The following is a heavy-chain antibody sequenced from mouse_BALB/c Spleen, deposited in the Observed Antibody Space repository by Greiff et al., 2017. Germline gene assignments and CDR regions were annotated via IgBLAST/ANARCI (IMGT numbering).Heavy chain of an antibody. CDR1: GYTFTSYW. Sequence: QVHVKQSGAELVKPGASVKLSCKTSGYTFTSYWIQWVKQRPGQGLGWIGEIFPGTGTTYYNEKFKGKATLTIDTSSSTAYMQLSSLTSEDSAVYFCARTTRGDYWGQGTTLTVSS. CDR3: ARTTRGDY. D-gene: IGHD2-1*01. V-gene: IGHV1S132*01. CDR2: IFPGTGTT. J-gene: IGHJ2*01.